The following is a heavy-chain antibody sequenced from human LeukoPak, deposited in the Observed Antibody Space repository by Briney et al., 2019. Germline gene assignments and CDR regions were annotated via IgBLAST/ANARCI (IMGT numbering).Heavy chain of an antibody. D-gene: IGHD2-15*01. V-gene: IGHV3-30*18. CDR3: AKDGYCSGGSCYANFFDR. Sequence: GGSLRLSCAASGFSFLHYGMHWVRQAPGKGLEWVAFISSDGSKEYYADSVKGRFTISRDNSENTLYLHADSPGAEDTAVFFCAKDGYCSGGSCYANFFDRWGQGTLVTVSS. CDR1: GFSFLHYG. CDR2: ISSDGSKE. J-gene: IGHJ4*02.